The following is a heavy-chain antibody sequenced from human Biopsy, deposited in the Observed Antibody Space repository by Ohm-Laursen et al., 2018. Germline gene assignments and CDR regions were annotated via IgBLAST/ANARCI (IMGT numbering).Heavy chain of an antibody. V-gene: IGHV4-59*11. CDR3: ARGSNEYGGLYFPH. CDR2: ISHTGYT. CDR1: GGSFTGHY. Sequence: SQTLSLTYTVSGGSFTGHYWTWIRQPPGKGLEWIGHISHTGYTSYKSSLKSRVTISLDTSRKHFSLRLTSLAAEDTAVYYCARGSNEYGGLYFPHWGQGTLVTVSS. J-gene: IGHJ1*01. D-gene: IGHD4-23*01.